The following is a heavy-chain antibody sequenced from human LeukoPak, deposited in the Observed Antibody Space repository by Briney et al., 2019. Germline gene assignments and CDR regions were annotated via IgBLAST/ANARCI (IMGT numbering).Heavy chain of an antibody. Sequence: ASVKVSCKASGYTFTSYGISWVRQAPGQGLEWMGWISAYNGNTNYAQKLQGRVTMTTDTSTSTAYMELRSLRSDDTAVYYCARGSRASMLYGKYCYYGMDVWGQGITVTVSS. V-gene: IGHV1-18*01. CDR3: ARGSRASMLYGKYCYYGMDV. CDR2: ISAYNGNT. J-gene: IGHJ6*02. D-gene: IGHD2-8*01. CDR1: GYTFTSYG.